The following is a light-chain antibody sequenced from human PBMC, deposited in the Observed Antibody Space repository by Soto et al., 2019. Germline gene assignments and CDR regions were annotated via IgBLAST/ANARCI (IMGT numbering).Light chain of an antibody. J-gene: IGKJ1*01. CDR2: GAS. V-gene: IGKV3-20*01. CDR3: QQYGGSPTWT. CDR1: QTVSSNY. Sequence: DSVLTQSPGTLSLSPGERATLSCRASQTVSSNYLAWYQQRPGQAPRLLIYGASTRATGIPDRFSGSGSVTDFTLTISRLEPEDFAVYYCQQYGGSPTWTFGQGTKVEIK.